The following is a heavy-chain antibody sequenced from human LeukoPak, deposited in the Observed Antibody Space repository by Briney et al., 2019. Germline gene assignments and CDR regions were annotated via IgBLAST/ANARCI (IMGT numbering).Heavy chain of an antibody. D-gene: IGHD7-27*01. J-gene: IGHJ5*02. Sequence: SVKVSCKASRGTFVHYAIRWVRQASGQGLEWMGGLIPIFGSTNYEQKFQGRVTITTDESTSTAYMELSSLRPEDTALYYCARDRAGAQNWVALDPWGQGTLVTVSS. CDR3: ARDRAGAQNWVALDP. CDR2: LIPIFGST. V-gene: IGHV1-69*05. CDR1: RGTFVHYA.